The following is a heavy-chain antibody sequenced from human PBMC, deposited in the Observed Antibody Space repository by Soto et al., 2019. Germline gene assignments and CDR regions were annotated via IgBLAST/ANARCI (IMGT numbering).Heavy chain of an antibody. CDR3: AKTPYAFWRGVRFDY. V-gene: IGHV3-23*01. Sequence: PVGSLRISCASSVFTFNNAMSWVRQSPGKGLEWVSAISGSGRSTYYAPSVKGRFTISRDFSKNTLYLQMNSLGAEDTAVYYCAKTPYAFWRGVRFDYWGQGTLVTVSS. CDR2: ISGSGRST. J-gene: IGHJ4*02. CDR1: VFTFNNA. D-gene: IGHD3-3*01.